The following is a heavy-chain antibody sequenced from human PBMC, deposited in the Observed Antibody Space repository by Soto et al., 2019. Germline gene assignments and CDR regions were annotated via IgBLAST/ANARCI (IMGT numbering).Heavy chain of an antibody. V-gene: IGHV3-30-3*01. CDR2: ISNDGNNQ. J-gene: IGHJ4*02. CDR1: GFPFSSFV. Sequence: GGSLRLSCGASGFPFSSFVMHWVRQAPGKGLEWVAVISNDGNNQNYADSVKGRLTISRDNSLSTLYLQMSSLRPDDTAVYYCAIGRDPYNYNYWGRGTLVTVSS. CDR3: AIGRDPYNYNY. D-gene: IGHD5-12*01.